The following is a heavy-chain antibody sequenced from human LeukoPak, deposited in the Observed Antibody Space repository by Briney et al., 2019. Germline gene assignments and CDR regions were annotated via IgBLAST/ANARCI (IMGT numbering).Heavy chain of an antibody. CDR1: GFTFSSYE. CDR2: ISSSGSTI. CDR3: AGSASYSYGYIDY. J-gene: IGHJ4*02. V-gene: IGHV3-48*03. D-gene: IGHD5-18*01. Sequence: GGSLRLSCAASGFTFSSYEMNWVRQAPGKGLEWVSYISSSGSTIYYADSVKGRFTISRDNAKNSLYLQMNSLRAEDTAVYYCAGSASYSYGYIDYWGQGTLVTVSS.